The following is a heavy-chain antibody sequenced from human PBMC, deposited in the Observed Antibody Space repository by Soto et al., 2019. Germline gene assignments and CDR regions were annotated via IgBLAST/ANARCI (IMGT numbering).Heavy chain of an antibody. D-gene: IGHD3-10*01. Sequence: EVQLVESGGGLVQPGGSLRLSCAASGFTFSSYWMTWVRQAPGKGLEWVANIKQDGSKEYYVDSVKGRFTISRDNAKNSLYLQMNSLSAEDTAVYYCARDAMRGGDFDYWGQGTLVTVSS. CDR3: ARDAMRGGDFDY. J-gene: IGHJ4*02. V-gene: IGHV3-7*05. CDR2: IKQDGSKE. CDR1: GFTFSSYW.